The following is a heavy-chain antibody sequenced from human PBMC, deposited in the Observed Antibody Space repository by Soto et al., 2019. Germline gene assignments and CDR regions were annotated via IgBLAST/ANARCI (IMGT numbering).Heavy chain of an antibody. J-gene: IGHJ5*02. V-gene: IGHV4-39*01. CDR2: IYYRGST. CDR3: ARQPTAGGSLMRGRPNNWLDA. D-gene: IGHD2-8*01. Sequence: SAILFPTCTFAGTSISSNSYYWGWIRQHPGKGLEWSGSIYYRGSTYYNPALKSRVTISVDTSKTQCSLKLSSVTAADTAVYYCARQPTAGGSLMRGRPNNWLDAWGQGTMVTVSS. CDR1: GTSISSNSYY.